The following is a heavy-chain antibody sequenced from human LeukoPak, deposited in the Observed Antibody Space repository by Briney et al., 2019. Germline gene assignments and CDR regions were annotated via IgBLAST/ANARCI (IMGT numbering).Heavy chain of an antibody. Sequence: SETLSLTCAVYGGSFSGYYWSWIRPPPGKGLEWIGEIIHSGSTNYNPSLKSRVTISVDTSKNQFSLKLSSVTAADTAVYYCARGRITMVRGVKDYFDYWGQGTLVTVSS. V-gene: IGHV4-34*01. D-gene: IGHD3-10*01. CDR2: IIHSGST. J-gene: IGHJ4*02. CDR1: GGSFSGYY. CDR3: ARGRITMVRGVKDYFDY.